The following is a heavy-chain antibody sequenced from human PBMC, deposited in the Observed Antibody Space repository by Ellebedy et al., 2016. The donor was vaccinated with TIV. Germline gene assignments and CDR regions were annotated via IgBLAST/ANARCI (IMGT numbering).Heavy chain of an antibody. CDR2: ISNDGGST. CDR3: VKGQCSTANCFRFDP. CDR1: GVTFSSYA. D-gene: IGHD2-2*01. J-gene: IGHJ5*02. V-gene: IGHV3-64D*06. Sequence: GGSLRLSXSASGVTFSSYAMHWVRQAPGKGLVSVTGISNDGGSTYYADSVEGRFTISRDNSKNTLYLQLTSLRPEDTAVYYCVKGQCSTANCFRFDPWGQGTLVTVSS.